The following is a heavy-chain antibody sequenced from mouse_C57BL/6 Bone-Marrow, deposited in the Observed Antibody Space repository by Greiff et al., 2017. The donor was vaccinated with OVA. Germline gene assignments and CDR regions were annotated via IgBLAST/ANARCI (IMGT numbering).Heavy chain of an antibody. Sequence: EVMLVESGGDLVKPGGSLKLSCAASGFTFSSYGMSWVRQTPDKRLEWVATISSGGSYTYYPDSVKGRFTISRDNAKNTLYLQMSSLKSEDTAMYYCASQAYYYGSSYYFDYWGQGTTLTVSS. J-gene: IGHJ2*01. CDR1: GFTFSSYG. CDR3: ASQAYYYGSSYYFDY. V-gene: IGHV5-6*01. CDR2: ISSGGSYT. D-gene: IGHD1-1*01.